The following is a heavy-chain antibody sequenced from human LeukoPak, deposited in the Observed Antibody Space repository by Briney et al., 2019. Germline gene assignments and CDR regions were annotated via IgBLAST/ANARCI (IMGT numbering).Heavy chain of an antibody. J-gene: IGHJ4*02. Sequence: PGGSLRLSCAASGFTFSSYAMSWVRQAPGKGLEWVANIKEDGSEKYYVDSVKGRFTISRDNAKNSLYLQMNSLRAEDTAVYYCARETFYFDGSGYSGAPTYWGQGALVTVSS. D-gene: IGHD3-22*01. CDR2: IKEDGSEK. CDR1: GFTFSSYA. V-gene: IGHV3-7*01. CDR3: ARETFYFDGSGYSGAPTY.